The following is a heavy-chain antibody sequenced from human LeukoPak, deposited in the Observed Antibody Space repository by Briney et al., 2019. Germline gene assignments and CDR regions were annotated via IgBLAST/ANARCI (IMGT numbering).Heavy chain of an antibody. D-gene: IGHD3-10*01. CDR3: ARMYGSGSLRYFDY. Sequence: PSETLSLTCTVSGGSISSYYWSWIRQPAGKGLEWIGRIYTSGSTNYNPSLKSRVTMSVDTSKNQFSLKLSSVTAADTAVYYCARMYGSGSLRYFDYWGQGTLVTVSS. V-gene: IGHV4-4*07. J-gene: IGHJ4*02. CDR1: GGSISSYY. CDR2: IYTSGST.